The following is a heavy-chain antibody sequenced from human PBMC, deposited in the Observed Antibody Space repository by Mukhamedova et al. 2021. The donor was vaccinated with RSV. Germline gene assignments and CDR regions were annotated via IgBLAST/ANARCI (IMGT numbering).Heavy chain of an antibody. Sequence: GGIIPIFGTANYAQKFQGRVTITADESTSTAYMELSSLRSEDTAVYYCVPQGVYAGRPQNWFDPWGQGTLVTVSS. CDR3: VPQGVYAGRPQNWFDP. CDR2: IIPIFGTA. V-gene: IGHV1-69*01. D-gene: IGHD2-8*01. J-gene: IGHJ5*02.